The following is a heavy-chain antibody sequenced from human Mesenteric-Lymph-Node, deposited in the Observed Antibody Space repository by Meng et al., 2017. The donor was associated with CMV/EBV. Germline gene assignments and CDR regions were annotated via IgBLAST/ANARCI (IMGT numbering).Heavy chain of an antibody. D-gene: IGHD2-8*02. J-gene: IGHJ5*02. V-gene: IGHV1-8*01. CDR1: FIGYD. Sequence: FIGYDINWVRQASGQGLEWMGWMNPNSGNTGYAQNFQGRLSMTISTSTSTAYMELNSLRSEDTAVYYCTRDGHTGRHGWRYDTGWFDPWGQGTLVTVSS. CDR3: TRDGHTGRHGWRYDTGWFDP. CDR2: MNPNSGNT.